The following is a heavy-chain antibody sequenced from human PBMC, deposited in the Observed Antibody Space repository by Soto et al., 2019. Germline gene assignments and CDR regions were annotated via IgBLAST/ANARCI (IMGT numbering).Heavy chain of an antibody. J-gene: IGHJ4*02. CDR3: ASQSGYDWDYFDY. CDR2: ISGSGGST. D-gene: IGHD5-12*01. V-gene: IGHV3-23*01. CDR1: GFTFSSYA. Sequence: PGESLKISCAASGFTFSSYAMSWVRQAPGKGLEWVSAISGSGGSTYYADSVKGRFTISRDNSKNTLYLQMNSLRAEDTAVYYCASQSGYDWDYFDYWGQGTLVTVSS.